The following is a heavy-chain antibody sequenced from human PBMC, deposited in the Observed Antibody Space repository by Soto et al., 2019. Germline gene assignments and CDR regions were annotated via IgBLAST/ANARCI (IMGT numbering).Heavy chain of an antibody. J-gene: IGHJ4*02. V-gene: IGHV3-73*02. Sequence: EVHLVESGGGLVQPGGSLKLSCAASGFAFSDSAMHWVRQASGKGLEWVGRIRSKANNYATTYDASVKGRFTISRDDSKNMAYRQMSSLKTEDTAVYFCTRRYYHDSSGYYYGDYWGQGALVTVSS. CDR3: TRRYYHDSSGYYYGDY. D-gene: IGHD3-22*01. CDR1: GFAFSDSA. CDR2: IRSKANNYAT.